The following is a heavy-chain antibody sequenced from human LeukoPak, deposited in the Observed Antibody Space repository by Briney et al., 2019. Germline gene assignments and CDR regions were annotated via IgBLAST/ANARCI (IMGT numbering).Heavy chain of an antibody. CDR1: HYTFTNYG. J-gene: IGHJ6*03. CDR2: ISAYSGHT. Sequence: ASVKVSCKASHYTFTNYGISWVRQAPGQGLEWMGWISAYSGHTYYPQKLQGRVTVTTDTSMSTAYMELRSLRSDDTAVYYCARNPSRGSGYYYYYMDVWGKGTTVTVSS. V-gene: IGHV1-18*04. D-gene: IGHD3-3*01. CDR3: ARNPSRGSGYYYYYMDV.